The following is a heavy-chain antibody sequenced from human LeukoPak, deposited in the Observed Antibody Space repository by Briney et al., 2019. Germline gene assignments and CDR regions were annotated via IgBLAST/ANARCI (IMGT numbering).Heavy chain of an antibody. CDR1: GGSFSGYY. Sequence: PSETLSLTCAVYGGSFSGYYWSWIRQPPGKGLEWIGHIYHSGSTNYNPSLQSRVTISVDTSKNQFSLNLNSVTAADTAVYYCARGGAARLHFQNWGQGTLVTVSS. J-gene: IGHJ1*01. D-gene: IGHD6-6*01. V-gene: IGHV4-34*01. CDR2: IYHSGST. CDR3: ARGGAARLHFQN.